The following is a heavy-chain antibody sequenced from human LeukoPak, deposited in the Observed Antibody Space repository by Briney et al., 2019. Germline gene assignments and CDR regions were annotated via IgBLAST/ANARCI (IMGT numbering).Heavy chain of an antibody. J-gene: IGHJ4*02. Sequence: GGSLRLSCAASGFTFSSYAMSWVRQAPGKGLEWVSAISGSGGSTYYADSVKGRFTISRDNSKNTLYLQMNSLRAEDTAVYYCARGVPYYDFWSGLSRYYFDYWGQGTLVTVSS. CDR1: GFTFSSYA. CDR3: ARGVPYYDFWSGLSRYYFDY. V-gene: IGHV3-23*01. D-gene: IGHD3-3*01. CDR2: ISGSGGST.